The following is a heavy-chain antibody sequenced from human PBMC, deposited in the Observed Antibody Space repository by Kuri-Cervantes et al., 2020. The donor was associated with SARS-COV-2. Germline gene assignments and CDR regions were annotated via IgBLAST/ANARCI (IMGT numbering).Heavy chain of an antibody. J-gene: IGHJ3*02. CDR3: ARDLASEDSSVYHKSVAFDI. CDR2: IRSSSSTI. D-gene: IGHD3-22*01. CDR1: GSSFSSYS. V-gene: IGHV3-48*01. Sequence: GGSLRLSCAAAGSSFSSYSMNWVRQAPGKGLEWVSSIRSSSSTIYYADSVKGRFTISRDNSKNSLYLQMNSLRADDTAVYYCARDLASEDSSVYHKSVAFDIWGQGTMVTVSS.